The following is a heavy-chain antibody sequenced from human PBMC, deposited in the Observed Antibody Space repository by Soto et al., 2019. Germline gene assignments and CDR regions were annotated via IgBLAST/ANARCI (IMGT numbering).Heavy chain of an antibody. CDR3: ARDSGSYPRAFYGMDV. Sequence: RQHPGKGLEWIGYIYYSGSTYYNPSLKSRVTISVDTSKNQFSLKLSSVTAADTAVYYCARDSGSYPRAFYGMDVWGQGTTVTVSS. J-gene: IGHJ6*02. CDR2: IYYSGST. V-gene: IGHV4-31*02. D-gene: IGHD1-26*01.